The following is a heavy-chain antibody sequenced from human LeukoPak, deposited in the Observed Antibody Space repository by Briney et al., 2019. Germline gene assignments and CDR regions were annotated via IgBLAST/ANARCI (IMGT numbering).Heavy chain of an antibody. D-gene: IGHD4-17*01. J-gene: IGHJ4*02. Sequence: ASVKVSCKASGYTFTSYAMHWVRQAPGQRLEWMGWINAGNGNTKYSQKFQGRVTITRDTSASTAYMELSSLRSEDTAVYYCARDLNDYGDYALGYWGQGTLVTVSS. V-gene: IGHV1-3*01. CDR2: INAGNGNT. CDR1: GYTFTSYA. CDR3: ARDLNDYGDYALGY.